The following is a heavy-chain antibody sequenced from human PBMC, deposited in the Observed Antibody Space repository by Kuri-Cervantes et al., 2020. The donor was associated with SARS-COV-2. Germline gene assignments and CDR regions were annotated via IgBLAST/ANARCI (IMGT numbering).Heavy chain of an antibody. CDR2: IYTSGST. J-gene: IGHJ4*02. D-gene: IGHD2-8*02. Sequence: SQTLSLTCAVYGGSFSGYYWSWIRQPAGKGLEWIGRIYTSGSTNYNPSLKSRVTMSVDTSKNQFSLKLSSVTAADTAVYYCARRRAPIVLVVYVQRPYFDYWGQGTLVTVSS. CDR3: ARRRAPIVLVVYVQRPYFDY. CDR1: GGSFSGYY. V-gene: IGHV4-59*10.